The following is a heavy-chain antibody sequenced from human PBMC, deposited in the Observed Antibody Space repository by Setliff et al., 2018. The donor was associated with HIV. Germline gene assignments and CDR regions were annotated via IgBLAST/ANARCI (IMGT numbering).Heavy chain of an antibody. CDR1: GSTLSPYG. CDR2: IWYDGSNK. J-gene: IGHJ6*03. Sequence: PGGSLRLSCAASGSTLSPYGMHWVRQAPGKGLEWVAVIWYDGSNKYYAESVKGRFTISRDNSKNTVYLQMNSLRAEDTAVYYCARDYRLGSNYYYYYMDVWGKGTTVTVSS. CDR3: ARDYRLGSNYYYYYMDV. D-gene: IGHD3-10*01. V-gene: IGHV3-33*01.